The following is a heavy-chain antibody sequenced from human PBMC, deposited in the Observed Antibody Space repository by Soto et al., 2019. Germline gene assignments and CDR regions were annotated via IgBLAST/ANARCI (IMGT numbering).Heavy chain of an antibody. Sequence: PLKVPGKGLVDTFSIYAISWVRQTPGQGLECMGGIIPIFGTANYAQKFQGRVTITADESTSTAYRELSSLRSEDTAVYYCARDTGYSSSLPPNYYYGMDVWGQGTTVTVSS. J-gene: IGHJ6*02. D-gene: IGHD6-13*01. CDR1: VDTFSIYA. CDR2: IIPIFGTA. CDR3: ARDTGYSSSLPPNYYYGMDV. V-gene: IGHV1-69*01.